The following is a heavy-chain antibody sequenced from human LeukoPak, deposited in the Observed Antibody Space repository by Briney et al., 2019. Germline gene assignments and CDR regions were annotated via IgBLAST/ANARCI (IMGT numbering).Heavy chain of an antibody. D-gene: IGHD5-18*01. V-gene: IGHV4-39*07. Sequence: SETLSLTCTVSGGSISSVNYYWSWIRQPPGKGLEWIGSIYHSGSTYYNPSLKSRVTISVDTSKNQFSLKLSSVTAADTAVYYCARCPGNTAMVKSYYYYYYMDVWGKGTTVTVSS. CDR2: IYHSGST. CDR3: ARCPGNTAMVKSYYYYYYMDV. CDR1: GGSISSVNYY. J-gene: IGHJ6*03.